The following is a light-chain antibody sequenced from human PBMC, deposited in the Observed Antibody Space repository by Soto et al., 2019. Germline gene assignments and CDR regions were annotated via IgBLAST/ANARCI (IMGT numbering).Light chain of an antibody. J-gene: IGKJ5*01. Sequence: EIVLTQSPGTLSFSPGERATLSCRASQNISSSYLAWYQQKPGQAPRLLIYGASSRATGIPDRFSGSGSGTDFTLIINRLEPEDFAAYYCQQYGSSLITFGQGTRLEIK. CDR3: QQYGSSLIT. CDR1: QNISSSY. CDR2: GAS. V-gene: IGKV3-20*01.